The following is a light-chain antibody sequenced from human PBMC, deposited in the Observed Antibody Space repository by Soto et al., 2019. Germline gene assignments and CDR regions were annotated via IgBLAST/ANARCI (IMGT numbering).Light chain of an antibody. J-gene: IGLJ2*01. CDR3: SSYTTNKTLL. Sequence: QSVLTQSPSASGSPGQSVTISCTGTSSDIGGYNSVSWYQQHPGKAPKLIFYEVSNRPPGLSDRFSGSKSGTTASLTISGLQAEDEADYFCSSYTTNKTLLFGGGTKVTVL. CDR2: EVS. V-gene: IGLV2-14*01. CDR1: SSDIGGYNS.